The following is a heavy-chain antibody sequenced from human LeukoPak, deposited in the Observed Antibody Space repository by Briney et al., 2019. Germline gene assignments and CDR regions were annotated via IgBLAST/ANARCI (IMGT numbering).Heavy chain of an antibody. CDR3: VRHDSFIPF. J-gene: IGHJ4*02. Sequence: PGGSLRLSCAASGFTFTNYAMTWVRQAPGKGLEWVSSISDTYGTTYYTDSVKGRCTISRDNSKNTVYLQLNNPRAEDTAIYFCVRHDSFIPFWGQGTLVTVSS. D-gene: IGHD3-16*02. V-gene: IGHV3-23*01. CDR1: GFTFTNYA. CDR2: ISDTYGTT.